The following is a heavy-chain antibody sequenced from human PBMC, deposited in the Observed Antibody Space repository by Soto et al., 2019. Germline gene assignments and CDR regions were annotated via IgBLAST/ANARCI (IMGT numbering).Heavy chain of an antibody. D-gene: IGHD5-12*01. Sequence: PSETLSLTCPVSGGSISRSHLSWIRQPPGKGLEWIGYIYYSGSTNYNPSLKSRVTMSVDTSKNQFSLKLSSVTAADTAVYYCARAPLGYSVWFDPWGQGTLVTVSS. V-gene: IGHV4-59*01. CDR1: GGSISRSH. J-gene: IGHJ5*02. CDR2: IYYSGST. CDR3: ARAPLGYSVWFDP.